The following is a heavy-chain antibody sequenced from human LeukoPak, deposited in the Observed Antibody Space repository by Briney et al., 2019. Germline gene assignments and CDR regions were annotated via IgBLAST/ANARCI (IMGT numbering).Heavy chain of an antibody. V-gene: IGHV3-23*01. CDR1: GFTFSSYA. D-gene: IGHD2-2*01. Sequence: GGSLRLSCAASGFTFSSYAMSWVRQAPGKGLEWVSAISGSGGSTYYADSVKGRFTISRDNSKNTLYLQMNSLRAEDTAVYYCAKDRAVPAAGGNSFGYWGQGTLVTVSS. J-gene: IGHJ4*02. CDR2: ISGSGGST. CDR3: AKDRAVPAAGGNSFGY.